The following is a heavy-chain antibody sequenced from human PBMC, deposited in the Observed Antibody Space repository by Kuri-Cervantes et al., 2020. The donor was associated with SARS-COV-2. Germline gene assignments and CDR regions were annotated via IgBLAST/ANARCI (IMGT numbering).Heavy chain of an antibody. CDR1: GFTFSSYG. J-gene: IGHJ3*02. Sequence: GGSLRLSCAASGFTFSSYGMHWVRQAPGKGLEWVAVIWYDGSNKYYADSVKGRFTISRDNAKNTLYLQMNSLRAEDTAVYYCARVRAARISFDAFDIWGQGTMVTVSS. CDR2: IWYDGSNK. D-gene: IGHD6-6*01. CDR3: ARVRAARISFDAFDI. V-gene: IGHV3-33*01.